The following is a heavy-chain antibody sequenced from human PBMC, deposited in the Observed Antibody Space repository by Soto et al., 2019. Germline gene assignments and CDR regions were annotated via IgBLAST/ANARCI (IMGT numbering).Heavy chain of an antibody. D-gene: IGHD6-19*01. CDR1: GFTFSSYA. Sequence: GGSLRLSCAASGFTFSSYAMSWVRQAPGKGLEWVSAISGSGGSTYYADSVKGRFTISRDNSKNTLHLQMNSLRAEDTAVYYCAKDKAVAGISSPPDYWGQGTLVTVSS. CDR3: AKDKAVAGISSPPDY. J-gene: IGHJ4*02. CDR2: ISGSGGST. V-gene: IGHV3-23*01.